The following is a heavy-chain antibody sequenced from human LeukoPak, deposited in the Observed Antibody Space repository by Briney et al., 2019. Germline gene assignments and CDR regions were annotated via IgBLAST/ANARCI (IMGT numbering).Heavy chain of an antibody. CDR1: GFTVSSNY. Sequence: GGSLRLSCAASGFTVSSNYMSWVRQAPGKGLEWVSVIYSGGSTYYADSVKGRFTISRHNSKNTLYLQMNSLRAEDTAVYYCARGFVGGYDFYYYYGMDVWGQETTVTVSS. CDR3: ARGFVGGYDFYYYYGMDV. J-gene: IGHJ6*02. D-gene: IGHD5-12*01. V-gene: IGHV3-53*04. CDR2: IYSGGST.